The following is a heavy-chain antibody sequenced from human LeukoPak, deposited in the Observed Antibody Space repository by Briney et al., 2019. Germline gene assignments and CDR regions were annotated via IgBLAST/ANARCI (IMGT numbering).Heavy chain of an antibody. Sequence: GGSLRLSCAASGFTFSSYAMSWVRQAPGEGLEWVSAISGSGGSTYYADSVKGRFTISRDSSKNTLYLQMNSLRAEDTAVYYCAKSLGSTMIVVANDAFDIWGQGTMVTVSS. CDR1: GFTFSSYA. CDR2: ISGSGGST. V-gene: IGHV3-23*01. CDR3: AKSLGSTMIVVANDAFDI. D-gene: IGHD3-22*01. J-gene: IGHJ3*02.